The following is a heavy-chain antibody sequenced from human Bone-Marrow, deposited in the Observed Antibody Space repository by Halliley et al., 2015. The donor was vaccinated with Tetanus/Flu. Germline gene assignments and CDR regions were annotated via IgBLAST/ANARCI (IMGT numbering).Heavy chain of an antibody. CDR3: ARDRVPIGGYWYPFDP. J-gene: IGHJ5*02. Sequence: AASGFTFSTYSMHWVRQAPGKGLEWVAVIAYDGNTYYADSYYADSVKGRFTISRDNSRDTLYLQVNRLRPEDTAVYYCARDRVPIGGYWYPFDPWGQGTLVTVSS. D-gene: IGHD2-21*01. V-gene: IGHV3-30*04. CDR1: GFTFSTYS. CDR2: IAYDGNTY.